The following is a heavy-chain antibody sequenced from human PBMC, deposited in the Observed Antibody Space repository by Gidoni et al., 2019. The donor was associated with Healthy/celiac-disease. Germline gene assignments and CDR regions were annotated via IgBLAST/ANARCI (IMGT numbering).Heavy chain of an antibody. J-gene: IGHJ4*02. CDR2: IYWNDDK. CDR3: AHRPYYYDSSGSYFDY. V-gene: IGHV2-5*01. CDR1: GFSLSTSGVG. D-gene: IGHD3-22*01. Sequence: QITLKESGPTLVKPTQTLTLTCTFSGFSLSTSGVGVGWIRQPPGKALEWLALIYWNDDKRYSPSLKSRLTITKDNSKNQVVLTMTNMDPVDTATYYCAHRPYYYDSSGSYFDYWGQGTLVTVSS.